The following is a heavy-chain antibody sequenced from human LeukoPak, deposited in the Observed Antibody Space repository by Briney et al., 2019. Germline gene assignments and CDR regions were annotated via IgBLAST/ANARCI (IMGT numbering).Heavy chain of an antibody. CDR3: ARAARLGGDYYYMDV. V-gene: IGHV3-21*01. CDR1: GFTFSTYS. D-gene: IGHD5-12*01. CDR2: ISSSSSYI. Sequence: GGSLRLSCAASGFTFSTYSMNWVRQAPGKGLEWVSSISSSSSYIYYADSVKGRFTISRDNAKKSLFLQMNSLRAEDTAVYYCARAARLGGDYYYMDVWGKGTTVTVSS. J-gene: IGHJ6*03.